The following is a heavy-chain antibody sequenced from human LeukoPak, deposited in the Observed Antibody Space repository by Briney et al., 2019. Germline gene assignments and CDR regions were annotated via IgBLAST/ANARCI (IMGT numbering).Heavy chain of an antibody. D-gene: IGHD3-22*01. CDR2: IIPIFGTA. J-gene: IGHJ4*02. Sequence: GSSVTVSCKASGGTFSSYAISWVRQAPGQGLEWMGGIIPIFGTANYAQKFQGRVTITADESTSTAYMELSSLRSEDTAVYYCASASGLYYYDSSGYRYWGQGTLVTVSS. CDR1: GGTFSSYA. V-gene: IGHV1-69*01. CDR3: ASASGLYYYDSSGYRY.